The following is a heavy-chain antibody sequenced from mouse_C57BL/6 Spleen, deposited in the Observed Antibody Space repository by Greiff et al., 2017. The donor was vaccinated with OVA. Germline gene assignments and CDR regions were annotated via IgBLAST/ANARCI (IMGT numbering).Heavy chain of an antibody. Sequence: DVHLVESGAELVRPGASVKLSCTASGFNIKDDYMHWVKQRPEQGLEWIGWIDPENGDTEYASKFQGKATITADTSSNTAYLQLSSLTSEDTAVYYCTTSPSYYAMDYWGQGTSVTVSS. J-gene: IGHJ4*01. CDR3: TTSPSYYAMDY. V-gene: IGHV14-4*01. CDR2: IDPENGDT. CDR1: GFNIKDDY.